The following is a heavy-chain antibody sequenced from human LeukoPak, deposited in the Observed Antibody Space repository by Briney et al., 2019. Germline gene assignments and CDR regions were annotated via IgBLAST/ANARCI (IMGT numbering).Heavy chain of an antibody. CDR2: THYSGTG. CDR1: GGPIIASY. Sequence: SETLSLTCAVSGGPIIASYWRWIRQPPGKGLEWIGYTHYSGTGNYNPSLKSRVTISIDTSKNRFSLRLTSVTAADTAVYYCARVRFYDTTGYSTSYYLDYWGQGALVTVSS. D-gene: IGHD3-22*01. CDR3: ARVRFYDTTGYSTSYYLDY. V-gene: IGHV4-59*01. J-gene: IGHJ4*02.